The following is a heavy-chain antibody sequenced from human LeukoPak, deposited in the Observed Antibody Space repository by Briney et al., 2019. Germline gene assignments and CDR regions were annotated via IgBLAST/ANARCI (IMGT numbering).Heavy chain of an antibody. CDR1: GGSISSYY. V-gene: IGHV4-59*01. Sequence: SETLSLTCTVSGGSISSYYWSWIRQPPGKGLEWIGYIYYSGSTNYNPSLKSRVTISVDTSKSQFSLKLSSETAADTAVYYCARDGSRGGAAAYDYWGQGTLVTVSS. CDR3: ARDGSRGGAAAYDY. J-gene: IGHJ4*02. CDR2: IYYSGST. D-gene: IGHD6-13*01.